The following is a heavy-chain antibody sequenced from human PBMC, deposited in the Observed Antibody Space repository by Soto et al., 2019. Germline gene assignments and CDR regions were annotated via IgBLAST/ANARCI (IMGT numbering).Heavy chain of an antibody. D-gene: IGHD6-13*01. Sequence: GGSLRLSCAASGFTFSRYGMHWVRQAPGKGLEWVAVIWYDGSNKYYADSVKGRFTISRDNSKNTLYLQMNSLRAEDTAVYYCARDHQAAGFYYYYGMDVWGQGTTVTVSS. CDR2: IWYDGSNK. CDR3: ARDHQAAGFYYYYGMDV. CDR1: GFTFSRYG. J-gene: IGHJ6*02. V-gene: IGHV3-33*01.